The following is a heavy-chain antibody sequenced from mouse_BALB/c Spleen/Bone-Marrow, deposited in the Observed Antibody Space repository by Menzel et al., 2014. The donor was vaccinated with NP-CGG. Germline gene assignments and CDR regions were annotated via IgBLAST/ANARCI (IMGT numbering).Heavy chain of an antibody. CDR2: FYPGSGST. V-gene: IGHV1S22*01. Sequence: LQQSGSELVRPGASVKLSCKASGYTFTSYWLHWVKQRPGQGLEWIGNFYPGSGSTNYDEMFKRKATLTVDTSSSTAYMQLSSLTSEDSAVYYCTRYRYDADYFDYWGQGTTLTVSS. J-gene: IGHJ2*01. CDR3: TRYRYDADYFDY. D-gene: IGHD2-14*01. CDR1: GYTFTSYW.